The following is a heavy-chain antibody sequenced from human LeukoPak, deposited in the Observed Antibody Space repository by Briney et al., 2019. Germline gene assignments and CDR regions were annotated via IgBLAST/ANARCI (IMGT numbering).Heavy chain of an antibody. Sequence: GGSLRLSCAASGFTFSAYWMHWVRQAPGKGLVWGARLNSDGSTTDYADSVRGRFTIPRDNARNTLYLQMNSLRADDTAVYYCARAGQYRFDYWGQGTLVTVSS. CDR1: GFTFSAYW. CDR3: ARAGQYRFDY. D-gene: IGHD2-2*01. V-gene: IGHV3-74*01. CDR2: LNSDGSTT. J-gene: IGHJ4*02.